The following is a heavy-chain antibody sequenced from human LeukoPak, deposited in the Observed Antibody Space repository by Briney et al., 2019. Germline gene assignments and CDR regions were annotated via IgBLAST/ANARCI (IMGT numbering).Heavy chain of an antibody. V-gene: IGHV1-2*02. CDR1: GYTFTGYY. CDR2: INPNSGGT. D-gene: IGHD1-7*01. CDR3: AREELGWSNHYYMDV. J-gene: IGHJ6*03. Sequence: GASVKVSCKASGYTFTGYYMHWVRQAPGQGLEWMGWINPNSGGTNYAQKFQGRVTMTRDTSISTAYMELSRLRSDDTAVFYCAREELGWSNHYYMDVWGKGTTVTVSS.